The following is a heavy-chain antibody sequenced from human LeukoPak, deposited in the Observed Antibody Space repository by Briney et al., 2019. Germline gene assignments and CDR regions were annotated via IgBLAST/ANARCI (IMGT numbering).Heavy chain of an antibody. Sequence: SETLSLTCTVSGGSISSSSYYWGWIRQPPGKGLEWIGYMYYTGSTNYNPSLKSRLTISVDTSKNQFSLRLSSVTAADTAVYYCARDGCPTTKSGCVGNWFDPWGQGTLVTVSS. D-gene: IGHD1-26*01. CDR2: MYYTGST. CDR3: ARDGCPTTKSGCVGNWFDP. CDR1: GGSISSSSYY. V-gene: IGHV4-61*01. J-gene: IGHJ5*02.